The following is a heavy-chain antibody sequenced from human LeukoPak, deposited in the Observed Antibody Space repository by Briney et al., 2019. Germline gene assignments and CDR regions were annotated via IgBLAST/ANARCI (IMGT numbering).Heavy chain of an antibody. CDR1: GLTFSNYW. J-gene: IGHJ4*02. V-gene: IGHV3-7*01. CDR2: IKQDGSEK. Sequence: GGSLRLSCAASGLTFSNYWMSWIRQAPGKGLEWVANIKQDGSEKYYVDSVKGRFTISRDNAKNSLYLQLNSLRVEDTAVYYCASRIVGTPDYFDYWGQGTLVTVSS. CDR3: ASRIVGTPDYFDY. D-gene: IGHD1-26*01.